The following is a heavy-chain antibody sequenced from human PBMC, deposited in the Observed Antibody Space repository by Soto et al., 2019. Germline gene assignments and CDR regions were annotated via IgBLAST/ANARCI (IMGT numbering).Heavy chain of an antibody. J-gene: IGHJ6*02. Sequence: EVQLLESGGGLVQPGGSLRLSCAAAGFTFSNYALTWVRQSPGKGLEWVSTFSGSGGSPYYADSVRGRVTISRDNSKNTLFLQMNILRVEDTAIYYCARDWTGDTCPCLDVWGQGTTVSVSS. D-gene: IGHD3-3*01. V-gene: IGHV3-23*01. CDR3: ARDWTGDTCPCLDV. CDR2: FSGSGGSP. CDR1: GFTFSNYA.